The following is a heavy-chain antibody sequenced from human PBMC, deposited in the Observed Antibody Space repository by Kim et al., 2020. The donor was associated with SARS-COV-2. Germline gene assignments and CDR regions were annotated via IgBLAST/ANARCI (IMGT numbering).Heavy chain of an antibody. V-gene: IGHV4-4*02. CDR2: IFHNGDS. J-gene: IGHJ3*02. CDR3: ARHIRGYDAFYI. D-gene: IGHD2-2*02. CDR1: GGSFSSYYW. Sequence: SETLSLTCVVSGGSFSSYYWWSWVRQPPGKGLEWIAEIFHNGDSNYNPSLRSRVTISGDKSENQLSLQLYSVTAADTAVYYCARHIRGYDAFYIWGLGT.